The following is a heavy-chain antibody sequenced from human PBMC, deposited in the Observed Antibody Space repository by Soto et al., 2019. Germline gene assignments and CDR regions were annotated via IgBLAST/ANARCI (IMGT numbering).Heavy chain of an antibody. CDR1: GGTFSSYA. CDR2: IIPIFGTA. Sequence: QVQLVQSGAEVKKPGSSVKVSCKASGGTFSSYAISWVRQAPGQGLEWMGGIIPIFGTANYAQKFQGRVTIXADPSXXTADMELSSLRSEDTAVYYCARDGGPHYYGSGINYWGQGTLVTVSS. CDR3: ARDGGPHYYGSGINY. V-gene: IGHV1-69*12. J-gene: IGHJ4*02. D-gene: IGHD3-10*01.